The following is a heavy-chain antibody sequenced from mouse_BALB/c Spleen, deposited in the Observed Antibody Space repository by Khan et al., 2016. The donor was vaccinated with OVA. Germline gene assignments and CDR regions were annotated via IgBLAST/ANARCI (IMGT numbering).Heavy chain of an antibody. D-gene: IGHD2-1*01. CDR1: GYTFTDYA. J-gene: IGHJ3*01. Sequence: QVQLKQSGAELVRPGVSVKISCKGSGYTFTDYAMHWVKQSHAKSLEWIGVISTYYGDASYNQKFTGKATMTVDKSSSTAYMELARLTSEDSAIYYGARGRGNARFAYWGQGTLVTVSA. V-gene: IGHV1S137*01. CDR3: ARGRGNARFAY. CDR2: ISTYYGDA.